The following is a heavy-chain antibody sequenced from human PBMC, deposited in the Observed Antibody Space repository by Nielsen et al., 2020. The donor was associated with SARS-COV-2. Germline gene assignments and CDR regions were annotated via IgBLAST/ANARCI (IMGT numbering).Heavy chain of an antibody. CDR3: ARARATIFGLVMSYGMDV. Sequence: ASLQVSCKASGYTFTDYYIHWVRQAPAQGLEWMGWINPYSGGTNYAQKFQGTVTMTRDASISTVYMELTSDDTAVYYCARARATIFGLVMSYGMDVWGQGTTVAVSS. J-gene: IGHJ6*02. CDR1: GYTFTDYY. D-gene: IGHD3/OR15-3a*01. V-gene: IGHV1-2*02. CDR2: INPYSGGT.